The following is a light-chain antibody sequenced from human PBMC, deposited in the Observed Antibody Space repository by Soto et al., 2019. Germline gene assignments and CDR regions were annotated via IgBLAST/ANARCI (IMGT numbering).Light chain of an antibody. CDR1: SGDVGSYNY. V-gene: IGLV2-14*03. J-gene: IGLJ2*01. Sequence: QSALTQPASVSGSPGQSITISCTGTSGDVGSYNYVSWYQQHPGKAPNLMIYDVSDRPSGVSNRFSGSKSGNTASLTISGLQAEDEANYYCSSYTTSNTLVFGGGTKLTVL. CDR2: DVS. CDR3: SSYTTSNTLV.